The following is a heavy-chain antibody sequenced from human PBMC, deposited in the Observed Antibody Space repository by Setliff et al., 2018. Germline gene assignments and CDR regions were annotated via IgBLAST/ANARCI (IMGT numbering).Heavy chain of an antibody. CDR2: IHYSGNT. CDR3: ARAPPWFDT. CDR1: GDSITSGSYY. J-gene: IGHJ5*02. V-gene: IGHV4-61*01. Sequence: KTSETLSLTCTVSGDSITSGSYYWSWIRQPPGKGLEWIGYIHYSGNTNYNPSLKSRVTISFNTSKNQISLKLSSVTAADTAVYYCARAPPWFDTWGQGTLVTVSS.